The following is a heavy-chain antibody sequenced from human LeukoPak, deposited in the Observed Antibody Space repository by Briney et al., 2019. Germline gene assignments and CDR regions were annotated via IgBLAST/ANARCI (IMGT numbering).Heavy chain of an antibody. Sequence: PGRSLRLSCAAPGFTFSSYAMSWVRQAPGKGLEWVSAISGSGGSTYYADSVKGRFTISRDNSKNTLYLQMNSLRAEDTAVYYCAKVDQLLPDYWGQGTLVTVSS. J-gene: IGHJ4*02. V-gene: IGHV3-23*01. D-gene: IGHD2-2*01. CDR3: AKVDQLLPDY. CDR2: ISGSGGST. CDR1: GFTFSSYA.